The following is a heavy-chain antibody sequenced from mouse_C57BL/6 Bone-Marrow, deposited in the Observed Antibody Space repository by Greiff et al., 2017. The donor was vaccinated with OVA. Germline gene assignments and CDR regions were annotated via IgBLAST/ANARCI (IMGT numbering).Heavy chain of an antibody. V-gene: IGHV1-22*01. CDR1: GYTFTDYN. Sequence: EVQLQQSGPELVKPGASVKMSCKASGYTFTDYNMHWVKQSHGKSLEWIGYINPNNGGTSYNQKFKGKATLTVNKSSSTAYMELRSLTSEDSAVYYCARLLRWEYYFDYGGQGTTLTVSS. CDR3: ARLLRWEYYFDY. D-gene: IGHD1-1*01. J-gene: IGHJ2*01. CDR2: INPNNGGT.